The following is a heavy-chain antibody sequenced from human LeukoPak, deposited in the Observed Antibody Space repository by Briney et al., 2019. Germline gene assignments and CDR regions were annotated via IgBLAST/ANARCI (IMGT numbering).Heavy chain of an antibody. D-gene: IGHD6-13*01. V-gene: IGHV4-38-2*02. CDR3: ARNRIAAAATSDY. CDR1: GYSISSGYY. Sequence: PSETLSLTCTVSGYSISSGYYWGWIRQPPGKGLEWIGSIYHSGSTYYNPSLKSRVTISVDTSKNQFSLKLSSVTAADTAVYYCARNRIAAAATSDYWGQGTLVTVSS. CDR2: IYHSGST. J-gene: IGHJ4*02.